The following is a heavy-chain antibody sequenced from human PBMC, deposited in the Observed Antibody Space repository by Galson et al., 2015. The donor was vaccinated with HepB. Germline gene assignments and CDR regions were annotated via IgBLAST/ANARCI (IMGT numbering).Heavy chain of an antibody. CDR3: ARDLLEDDYIWGSYRHGLHYYYMDV. D-gene: IGHD3-16*02. CDR2: ISAYNGNT. J-gene: IGHJ6*03. CDR1: GYTFTSYG. Sequence: SVKVSCKASGYTFTSYGISWVRQAPGQGLEWMGWISAYNGNTNYAQKLQGRVTMTTDTSTSTAYMELRSLRSDDTAVYYCARDLLEDDYIWGSYRHGLHYYYMDVWGKGTTVTVSS. V-gene: IGHV1-18*01.